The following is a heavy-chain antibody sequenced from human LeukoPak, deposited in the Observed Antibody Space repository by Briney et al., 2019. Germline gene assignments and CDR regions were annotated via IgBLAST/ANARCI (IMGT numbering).Heavy chain of an antibody. V-gene: IGHV4-39*07. CDR1: GGSINSESHF. J-gene: IGHJ5*02. Sequence: PSETLSLTCTVSGGSINSESHFWGWIRQPPGKGLEWIGNIFYTGSAYYNPSLKSRVTISVDTSRSQFSLSLTSVSAADTAVYYCVKVWGSSSGSIWFDPWGPGILVTVSS. CDR3: VKVWGSSSGSIWFDP. D-gene: IGHD6-13*01. CDR2: IFYTGSA.